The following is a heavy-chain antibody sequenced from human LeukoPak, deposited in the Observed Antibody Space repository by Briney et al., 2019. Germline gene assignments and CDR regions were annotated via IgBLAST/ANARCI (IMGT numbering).Heavy chain of an antibody. V-gene: IGHV4-4*02. CDR2: IYHSGST. D-gene: IGHD2-2*01. CDR1: GGSISSSYW. CDR3: TRDYCTSTTCPNWFDP. Sequence: SETLSLTCAVSGGSISSSYWWSWIRQPPGKGLEWIGEIYHSGSTNYNLSLKSRVTISVDKSKNQFSLKLNSVTAADTAVYYCTRDYCTSTTCPNWFDPWGQGTLVTVSS. J-gene: IGHJ5*02.